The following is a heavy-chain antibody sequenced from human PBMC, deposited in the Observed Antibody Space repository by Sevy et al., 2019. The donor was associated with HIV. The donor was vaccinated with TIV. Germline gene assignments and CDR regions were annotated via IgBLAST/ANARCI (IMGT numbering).Heavy chain of an antibody. D-gene: IGHD1-26*01. Sequence: GGSLRLSCAASGFTFSYYSMNWVRQAPGKGLQWVSSISSGSSYIYYADSVKGRFTISRDSSNNTLYLQMNSLRADDTAVYYCAATATHLDYWGQGTLVTVSS. CDR2: ISSGSSYI. J-gene: IGHJ4*02. V-gene: IGHV3-21*01. CDR3: AATATHLDY. CDR1: GFTFSYYS.